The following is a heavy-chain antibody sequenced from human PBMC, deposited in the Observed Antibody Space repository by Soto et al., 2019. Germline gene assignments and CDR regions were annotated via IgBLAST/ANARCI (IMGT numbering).Heavy chain of an antibody. Sequence: GGSLRLSCAASGVTFSSYAMSWVRQAPGKGLEWVSAISGSGGSTYYADSVKGRFTISRDNSKNTLYLQMSGLRAEDTAVYYCAKGITGTTGGHNWFDPWGQGTLVTVSS. CDR3: AKGITGTTGGHNWFDP. D-gene: IGHD1-7*01. V-gene: IGHV3-23*01. CDR1: GVTFSSYA. J-gene: IGHJ5*02. CDR2: ISGSGGST.